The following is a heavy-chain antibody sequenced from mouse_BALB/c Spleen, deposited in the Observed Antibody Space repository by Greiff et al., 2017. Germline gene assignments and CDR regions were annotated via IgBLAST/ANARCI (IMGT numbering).Heavy chain of an antibody. J-gene: IGHJ4*01. Sequence: EVQGVESGGGLVQPGGSMKLSCVASGFTFSNYWMNWVRQSPEKGLEWVAEIRLKSNNYATHYAESVKGRFTISRDDSKSSVYLQMNNLRAEDTGIYYCTRLYYRYYAMDYWGQGTSVTVSA. CDR1: GFTFSNYW. V-gene: IGHV6-6*02. D-gene: IGHD2-14*01. CDR3: TRLYYRYYAMDY. CDR2: IRLKSNNYAT.